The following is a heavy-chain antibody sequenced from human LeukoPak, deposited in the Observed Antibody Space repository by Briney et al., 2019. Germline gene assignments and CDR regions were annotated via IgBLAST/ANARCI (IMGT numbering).Heavy chain of an antibody. D-gene: IGHD1-26*01. CDR2: ISGSGGST. V-gene: IGHV3-23*01. CDR3: ASYPRGSYPPSFDY. CDR1: GFTFSSYA. Sequence: QSGGSLRLSCAASGFTFSSYAMSWVRQAPGKGLEWVSAISGSGGSTYYADSVKGRFTISRDNSKNTLYLQMNSLRAEDTAVYYCASYPRGSYPPSFDYWGQGTLVTVSS. J-gene: IGHJ4*02.